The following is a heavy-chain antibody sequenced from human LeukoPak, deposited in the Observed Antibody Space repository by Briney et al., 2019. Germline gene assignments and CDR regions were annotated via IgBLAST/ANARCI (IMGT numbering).Heavy chain of an antibody. D-gene: IGHD5-24*01. CDR2: IYYSGST. V-gene: IGHV4-61*01. CDR3: ARESQEKYYFDY. Sequence: SETLSLTCTVSGGSVSSGSYYWSWIRQPPGKGLEWIGYIYYSGSTNYNPSLKSRVTISVDTSKNQFSLKLSSVTAADTAVYYCARESQEKYYFDYWGQGTLVTVSS. J-gene: IGHJ4*02. CDR1: GGSVSSGSYY.